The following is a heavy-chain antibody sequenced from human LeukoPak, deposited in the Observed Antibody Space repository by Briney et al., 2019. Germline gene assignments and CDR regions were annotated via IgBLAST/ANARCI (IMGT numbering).Heavy chain of an antibody. V-gene: IGHV3-7*01. CDR3: AKFNTWDGLSYFDF. CDR1: GFTFSSYW. CDR2: IKGDGSEK. J-gene: IGHJ4*02. Sequence: GSLRLSCAASGFTFSSYWMSWVRQAPGKGLEWVANIKGDGSEKYYVDSVKGRFTISRDNTQNSLYLQMNSLRAEDTAVYYCAKFNTWDGLSYFDFWGQGTLVTVSS. D-gene: IGHD2/OR15-2a*01.